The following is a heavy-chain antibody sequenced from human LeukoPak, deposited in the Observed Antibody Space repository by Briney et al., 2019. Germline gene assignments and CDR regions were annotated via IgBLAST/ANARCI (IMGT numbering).Heavy chain of an antibody. CDR2: ISSSSSTI. CDR1: GFTFSSYS. D-gene: IGHD3-22*01. V-gene: IGHV3-48*01. CDR3: ARGSTYYDSSGQVPFDY. Sequence: GGSLRLSCAASGFTFSSYSMNWVRQAPGKGLEWVSSISSSSSTIYYADSVKGRFTISRDNAKNSLYLQMNSLRAEDTAVYYCARGSTYYDSSGQVPFDYWGQGTLVTVSS. J-gene: IGHJ4*02.